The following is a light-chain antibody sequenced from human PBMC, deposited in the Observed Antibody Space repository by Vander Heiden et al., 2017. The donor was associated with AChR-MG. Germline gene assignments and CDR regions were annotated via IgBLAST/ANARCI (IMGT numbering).Light chain of an antibody. J-gene: IGLJ2*01. V-gene: IGLV2-14*03. CDR1: SSDVGGYNY. Sequence: SALTQPPSVSGSPGQSVTIPCPGTSSDVGGYNYVCWYQQHPGKAPKLMIYDVSNRPSGVSNRFSGSKSGNTASLTISGLQAEDEADYYCSSYTSSSTFVVFGGGTKLTVL. CDR2: DVS. CDR3: SSYTSSSTFVV.